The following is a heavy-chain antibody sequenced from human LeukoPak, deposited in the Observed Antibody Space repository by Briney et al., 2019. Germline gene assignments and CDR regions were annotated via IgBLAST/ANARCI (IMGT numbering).Heavy chain of an antibody. D-gene: IGHD3-3*01. Sequence: GASVKVSCKASGYTFTSYDINWVRQATGQGLEWMGWMNPNSGNTGYAQKFQGRVTMTRNTSISTAYMELSSLRSEDTAVDYCARTIRFLEGLSYYYYYGMGVWGQGTTVTVSS. J-gene: IGHJ6*02. V-gene: IGHV1-8*01. CDR1: GYTFTSYD. CDR2: MNPNSGNT. CDR3: ARTIRFLEGLSYYYYYGMGV.